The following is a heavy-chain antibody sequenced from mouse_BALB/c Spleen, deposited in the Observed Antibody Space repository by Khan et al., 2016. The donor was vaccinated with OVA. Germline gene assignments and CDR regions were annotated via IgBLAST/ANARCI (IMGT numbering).Heavy chain of an antibody. D-gene: IGHD2-3*01. CDR2: ISYSGCT. CDR3: ARDGSRYNYAMDY. V-gene: IGHV3-2*02. Sequence: EVQLQESGPGLVKPSQSLSLTCTVTGYSITSDYAWNWIRQFPGNQLEWMGYISYSGCTNYNPALKSRISITRDTSKNQFFLQLNSVTTEDTATYYCARDGSRYNYAMDYWGQGTSVTVSS. CDR1: GYSITSDYA. J-gene: IGHJ4*01.